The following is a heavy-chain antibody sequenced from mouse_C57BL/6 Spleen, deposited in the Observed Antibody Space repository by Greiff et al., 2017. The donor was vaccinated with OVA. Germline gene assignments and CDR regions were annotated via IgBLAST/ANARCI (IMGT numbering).Heavy chain of an antibody. J-gene: IGHJ4*01. CDR3: AQIYYGNYDAMDY. Sequence: QVQLKESGPGLVQPSQSLSTTCTVSGFSLTSYGVHWVRQSPGKGLEWLGVIWRGGSTDYNAAFMSRLSITKDNSKSQVFFKMNSLQADDTAIYYCAQIYYGNYDAMDYWGQGTSVTVSS. CDR1: GFSLTSYG. V-gene: IGHV2-5*01. CDR2: IWRGGST. D-gene: IGHD2-1*01.